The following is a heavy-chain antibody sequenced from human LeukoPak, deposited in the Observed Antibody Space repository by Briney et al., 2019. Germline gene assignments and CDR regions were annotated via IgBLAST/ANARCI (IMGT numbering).Heavy chain of an antibody. J-gene: IGHJ4*02. D-gene: IGHD2-2*01. CDR2: ISGSGGST. CDR1: VFTFSSYA. CDR3: AKDLGYCSSTSCSGGDY. V-gene: IGHV3-23*01. Sequence: GGSLRLSCAASVFTFSSYAMSWVRQAPGKGLEWVSAISGSGGSTYYADSVKGRFTISRDNSKNTLYLQMNSLRAEDTAVYYCAKDLGYCSSTSCSGGDYWGQGTLVTVSS.